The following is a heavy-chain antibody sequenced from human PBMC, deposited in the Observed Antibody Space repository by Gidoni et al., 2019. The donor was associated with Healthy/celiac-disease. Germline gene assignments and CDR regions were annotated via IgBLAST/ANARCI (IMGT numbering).Heavy chain of an antibody. J-gene: IGHJ4*02. Sequence: QVQLVESGGGVVQPGRSLRLSCAASGFTFSRYAMHWVRQAPGKGLEWVAVISYDGSNKYYADSVKGRFTISRDNSKNTLYLQMNSLRAEDTAVYYCARDSGPVGQFDYWGQGTLVTVSS. D-gene: IGHD1-26*01. CDR3: ARDSGPVGQFDY. V-gene: IGHV3-30*01. CDR1: GFTFSRYA. CDR2: ISYDGSNK.